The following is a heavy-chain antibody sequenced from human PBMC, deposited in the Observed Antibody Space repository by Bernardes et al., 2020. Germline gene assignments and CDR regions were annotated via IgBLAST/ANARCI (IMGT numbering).Heavy chain of an antibody. CDR3: ARNYGDPSYYYYGMDV. Sequence: GGSLRLSCAASGFTFSSYSMNWVRQAPGKGLEWVSSISSSSSYIYYADSVKGRFTISRDNAKNSLYLQMNSLRAEDTAVYYCARNYGDPSYYYYGMDVWGKGTTVTVSS. CDR2: ISSSSSYI. V-gene: IGHV3-21*01. J-gene: IGHJ6*04. CDR1: GFTFSSYS. D-gene: IGHD4-17*01.